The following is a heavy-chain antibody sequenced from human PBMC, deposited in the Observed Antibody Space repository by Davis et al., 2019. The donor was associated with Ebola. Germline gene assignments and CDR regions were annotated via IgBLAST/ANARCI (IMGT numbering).Heavy chain of an antibody. Sequence: GGSLRLSCAASGFTFSTYFMHWVRQAPGKGLEWVAAIWYDENKKYYADSVQGRFSISRDNSKNIVDLQMDNLRAEDTAVYLCARRGHDYVWGSLAFFEYWGQGTLVTVSS. J-gene: IGHJ4*02. D-gene: IGHD3-16*01. CDR3: ARRGHDYVWGSLAFFEY. CDR1: GFTFSTYF. CDR2: IWYDENKK. V-gene: IGHV3-33*08.